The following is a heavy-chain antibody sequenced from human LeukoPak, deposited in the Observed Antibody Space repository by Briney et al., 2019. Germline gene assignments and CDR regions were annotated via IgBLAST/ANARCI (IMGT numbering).Heavy chain of an antibody. V-gene: IGHV3-23*01. J-gene: IGHJ5*02. Sequence: PGGSLRLSCAASGFTFSSYAMSWVRQAPGKGLEWVSAISGSGGSTYYADSVKGRFTISRDNSKNTLYLQMNSLRAEDTAVYYCARDRNRGGNSYQLSPWGQGTLVTVSS. D-gene: IGHD2-21*02. CDR2: ISGSGGST. CDR3: ARDRNRGGNSYQLSP. CDR1: GFTFSSYA.